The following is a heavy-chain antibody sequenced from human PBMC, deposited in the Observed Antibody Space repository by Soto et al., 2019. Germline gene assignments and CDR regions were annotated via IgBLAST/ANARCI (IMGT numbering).Heavy chain of an antibody. V-gene: IGHV3-33*01. CDR2: IWYDGSNK. D-gene: IGHD6-13*01. CDR3: AREGRGLSSSWYSPLDY. Sequence: QVQLVESGGGVVQPGRSLRLSCAASGFTFSSYGMHWVRQAPGKGLEWVAVIWYDGSNKYYADSVKGRFTISRDNSKNTLYLQMNGLRAEDTAVYYCAREGRGLSSSWYSPLDYWGQGTLVTVSS. J-gene: IGHJ4*02. CDR1: GFTFSSYG.